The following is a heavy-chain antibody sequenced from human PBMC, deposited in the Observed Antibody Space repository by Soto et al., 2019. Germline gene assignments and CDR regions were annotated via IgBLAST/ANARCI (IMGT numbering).Heavy chain of an antibody. D-gene: IGHD3-22*01. CDR3: AILKYYYDSSGETNWFDP. J-gene: IGHJ5*02. CDR1: GGSISSGGYS. V-gene: IGHV4-30-2*01. CDR2: IYHSGST. Sequence: LSLTCAVSGGSISSGGYSWSWIRQPPGKGLEWIGYIYHSGSTYYNPSLKSRVTISVDRSKNQFSLKLSSVTAADTAVYYCAILKYYYDSSGETNWFDPWGQGTLVTVYS.